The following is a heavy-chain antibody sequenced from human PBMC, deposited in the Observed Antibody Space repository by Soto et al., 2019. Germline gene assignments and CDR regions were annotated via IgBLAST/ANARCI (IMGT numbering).Heavy chain of an antibody. CDR1: GGSVINKTYY. CDR2: VYYSGTT. D-gene: IGHD4-17*01. J-gene: IGHJ4*02. Sequence: SETLSLTCSVSGGSVINKTYYWIWIRQPPGKRLEWIGYVYYSGTTNYNPSLKSRVTISVDLSKNQFSLRLSSVTTADTALYYCARTTAVPNTLRSRYFFDYWGQGTLVTVSS. CDR3: ARTTAVPNTLRSRYFFDY. V-gene: IGHV4-61*01.